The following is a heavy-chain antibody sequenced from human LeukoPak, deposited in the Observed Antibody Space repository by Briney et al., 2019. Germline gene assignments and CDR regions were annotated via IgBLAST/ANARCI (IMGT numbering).Heavy chain of an antibody. V-gene: IGHV4-61*08. CDR3: ARDNRYYYDSSGLYDY. CDR1: GGSISSGDYY. Sequence: PSETLSLTCTVSGGSISSGDYYWSWIRQPPGKGLEWIGYIYYSGSTNYNPSLKSRVTISVDTSKNQFSLKLSSVTAADTAVYYCARDNRYYYDSSGLYDYWGQGTLVTVSS. J-gene: IGHJ4*02. D-gene: IGHD3-22*01. CDR2: IYYSGST.